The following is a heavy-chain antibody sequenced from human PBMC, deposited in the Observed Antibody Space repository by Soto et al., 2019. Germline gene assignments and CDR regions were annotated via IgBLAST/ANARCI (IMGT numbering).Heavy chain of an antibody. J-gene: IGHJ4*02. Sequence: SLRLSCAASGFTFSSYAMHWVRQAPGKGLEWVAVISYDGSNKYYADSVKGRFTISRDNSKNTLYLQMNSLRAEDTAVYYCARDQGTYYDFWSGYYPAYWGQGTLVTVSS. V-gene: IGHV3-30-3*01. CDR2: ISYDGSNK. CDR3: ARDQGTYYDFWSGYYPAY. D-gene: IGHD3-3*01. CDR1: GFTFSSYA.